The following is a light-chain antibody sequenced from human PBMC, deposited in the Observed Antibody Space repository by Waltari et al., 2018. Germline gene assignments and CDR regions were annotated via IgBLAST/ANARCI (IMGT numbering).Light chain of an antibody. V-gene: IGKV2-28*01. Sequence: DIVLTQSPLSLPVTSGEPASISCRSSQSLLYSAGYSYLEWYLQKPGQSPQLLIYAGSSRASGVPDRFRGSVSGTDCTLRISRVEADDVGVYYCMQGLRTPYTFGQGTKLEIK. J-gene: IGKJ2*01. CDR3: MQGLRTPYT. CDR1: QSLLYSAGYSY. CDR2: AGS.